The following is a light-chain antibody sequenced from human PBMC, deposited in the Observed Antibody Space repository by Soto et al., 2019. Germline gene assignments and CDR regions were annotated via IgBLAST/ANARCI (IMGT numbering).Light chain of an antibody. CDR3: AAWDDSLNGHV. CDR1: SSNIGSRT. J-gene: IGLJ2*01. Sequence: QSVLTQTPSASGTPGQRITISCSGSSSNIGSRTVNWYQQFPGTAPKVLIYSNTQRPPGVPDRFSASKSGTTASLAISGLQSEDEADYYCAAWDDSLNGHVFGGGTKVTVL. V-gene: IGLV1-44*01. CDR2: SNT.